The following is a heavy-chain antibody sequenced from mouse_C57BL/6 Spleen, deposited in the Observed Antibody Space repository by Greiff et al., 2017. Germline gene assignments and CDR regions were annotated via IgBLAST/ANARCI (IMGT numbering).Heavy chain of an antibody. V-gene: IGHV1-64*01. J-gene: IGHJ3*01. Sequence: QVQLKQPGAELVKPGASVKLSCKASGYTFTSYWMHWVKQRPGQGLEWIGMIHPNSGSTNYNEKFKSKATLTVDKSSRTAYMQLSSLTSEDSAVYYCARSGDYYDYDQGFAYWGQGTLVTVAA. CDR3: ARSGDYYDYDQGFAY. CDR2: IHPNSGST. CDR1: GYTFTSYW. D-gene: IGHD2-4*01.